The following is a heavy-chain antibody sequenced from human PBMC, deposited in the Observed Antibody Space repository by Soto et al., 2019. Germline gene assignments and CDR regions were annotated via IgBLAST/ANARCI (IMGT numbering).Heavy chain of an antibody. CDR3: AREGSSGSKNWFDP. V-gene: IGHV3-30-3*01. CDR2: ISYDGSNK. J-gene: IGHJ5*02. Sequence: QVQLVESGGGVVQPGRSLRLSCAASGFTFSSYAMHWVRQAPGKGLEWVAVISYDGSNKYYADSVKGRFTISRDNSKNTLYLQMNSLRAEDTAVYYCAREGSSGSKNWFDPWGQGTLVTVSS. D-gene: IGHD6-13*01. CDR1: GFTFSSYA.